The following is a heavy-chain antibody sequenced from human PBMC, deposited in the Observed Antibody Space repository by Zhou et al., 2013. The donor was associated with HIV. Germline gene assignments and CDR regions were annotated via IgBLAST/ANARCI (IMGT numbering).Heavy chain of an antibody. Sequence: QVQLVQSGAEVKKPGSSVKVSCKASGGTFSSYAISWVRQAPGQGLEWMGGIIPIFGTANYAQKFQGRVTITTDESTSTAYMELSSLRSEDTAVYYCARDHYLYSGSGERGYCMDVWGKGTAVTVSS. CDR3: ARDHYLYSGSGERGYCMDV. CDR1: GGTFSSYA. D-gene: IGHD3-10*01. V-gene: IGHV1-69*05. J-gene: IGHJ6*03. CDR2: IIPIFGTA.